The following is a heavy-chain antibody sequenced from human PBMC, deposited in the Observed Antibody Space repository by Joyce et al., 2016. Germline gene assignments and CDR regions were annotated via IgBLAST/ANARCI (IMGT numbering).Heavy chain of an antibody. Sequence: EVQLVESGGGLIQPGGSLRLSCAASGFTVSHNYMSWVRQAPAKGLECVSIIYSGGNTYYADSVKGRFTSSRDNSKNTLYLQMNSLRAEDTAVYYCARAYSSSWDFDYWGQGTLVTVSS. V-gene: IGHV3-53*01. CDR2: IYSGGNT. CDR1: GFTVSHNY. D-gene: IGHD6-13*01. J-gene: IGHJ4*02. CDR3: ARAYSSSWDFDY.